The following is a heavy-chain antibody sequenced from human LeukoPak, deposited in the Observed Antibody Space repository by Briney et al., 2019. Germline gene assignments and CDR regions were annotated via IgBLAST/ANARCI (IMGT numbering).Heavy chain of an antibody. J-gene: IGHJ4*02. D-gene: IGHD6-13*01. V-gene: IGHV4-34*01. CDR3: ARSGSSSWYSH. CDR1: GGSFSGYY. CDR2: INHSGST. Sequence: PSETLSLTCAVYGGSFSGYYWSWIRQPPGKGLEWIGEINHSGSTNYNPSLKSRVTISVDTSKNQFSLKLSSVTAADTPVYYCARSGSSSWYSHWGQGTLVTVSS.